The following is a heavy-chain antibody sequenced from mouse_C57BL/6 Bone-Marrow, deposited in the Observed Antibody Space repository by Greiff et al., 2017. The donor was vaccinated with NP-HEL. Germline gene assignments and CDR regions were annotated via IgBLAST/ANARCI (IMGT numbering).Heavy chain of an antibody. Sequence: QVQLQQSGAELVKPGASVKISCKASGYAFSSYWMNWVKQRPGKGLEWIGQIYPGDGDTNYNGKFKGKATLTADKSSSTAYMQLSSLTSEDSAVYFCARPLYGSYWYFDVWGTGTTVTVSS. J-gene: IGHJ1*03. D-gene: IGHD1-1*01. CDR2: IYPGDGDT. V-gene: IGHV1-80*01. CDR1: GYAFSSYW. CDR3: ARPLYGSYWYFDV.